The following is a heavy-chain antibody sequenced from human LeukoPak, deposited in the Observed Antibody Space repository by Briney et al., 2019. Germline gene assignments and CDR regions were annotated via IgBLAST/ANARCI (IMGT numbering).Heavy chain of an antibody. V-gene: IGHV4-31*02. CDR2: IYHSGST. CDR1: GGSISSGGYY. D-gene: IGHD5-18*01. Sequence: SETLSLTCTVSGGSISSGGYYWSWIRQHPGKGLEWIGYIYHSGSTYYNPSLKSRVTISVDTSKNQFSLKLSSVTAADTAVYYCARDTAMVNAHYLDYWGQGTLVTASS. J-gene: IGHJ4*02. CDR3: ARDTAMVNAHYLDY.